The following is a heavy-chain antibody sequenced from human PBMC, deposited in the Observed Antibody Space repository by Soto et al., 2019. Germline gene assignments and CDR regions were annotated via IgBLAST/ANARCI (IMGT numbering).Heavy chain of an antibody. CDR1: GGSISSSSYY. CDR3: ARHVAYCGGDCYHDAFDI. Sequence: QLQLQESGPGLVKPSETLSLTCTVSGGSISSSSYYWGWIRQPPGKGLEWIGSIYYSGSTYYNPSLKSRVTISVDTSKNQFSLKLSSVTAADTAVYYCARHVAYCGGDCYHDAFDIWGQGTMVTVSS. D-gene: IGHD2-21*01. CDR2: IYYSGST. V-gene: IGHV4-39*01. J-gene: IGHJ3*02.